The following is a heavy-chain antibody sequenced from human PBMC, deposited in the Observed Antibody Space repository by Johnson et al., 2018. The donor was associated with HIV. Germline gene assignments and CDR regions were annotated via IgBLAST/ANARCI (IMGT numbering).Heavy chain of an antibody. CDR3: AKDQHGPLVPTVMRDDAFDI. V-gene: IGHV3-33*03. J-gene: IGHJ3*02. CDR2: IWHDGRDV. CDR1: GFTFSSYG. D-gene: IGHD5-12*01. Sequence: QVQLVESGGGVVQPGGSLRLSCAASGFTFSSYGIHWVRQAPGKGLEWVAFIWHDGRDVYYADSVKGRFTVSRDNSKNAVYLQMNSLGAGDTAVYYCAKDQHGPLVPTVMRDDAFDIWGQGTMVTGSS.